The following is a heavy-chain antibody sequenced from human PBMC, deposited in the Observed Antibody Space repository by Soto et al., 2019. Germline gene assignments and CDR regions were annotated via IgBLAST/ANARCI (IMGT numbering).Heavy chain of an antibody. V-gene: IGHV1-2*04. CDR2: INPNSGGT. J-gene: IGHJ4*02. CDR3: ARTRWELLEYFDY. D-gene: IGHD1-26*01. Sequence: GASVKVSCKASGYTFTGYYMHWVRQAPGQGLEWMGWINPNSGGTNYAQKFQGWVTMTRDTSISTAYMELSRLRSDDTAVYYYARTRWELLEYFDYWGQGTLVTVSS. CDR1: GYTFTGYY.